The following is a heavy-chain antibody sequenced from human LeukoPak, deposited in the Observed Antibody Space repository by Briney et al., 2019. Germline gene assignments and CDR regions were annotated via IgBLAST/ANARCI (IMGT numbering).Heavy chain of an antibody. Sequence: GGSLRLSCAASGFTFSSYGMHWVRQAPGKGLEWVAVISYDGSNKYYADSVKGRFTISRDNSKNTLYLQMNSLRAEDTAVYYCALPGEATVDYWGQGTLVTVSS. V-gene: IGHV3-30*03. CDR3: ALPGEATVDY. CDR2: ISYDGSNK. CDR1: GFTFSSYG. J-gene: IGHJ4*02. D-gene: IGHD4-17*01.